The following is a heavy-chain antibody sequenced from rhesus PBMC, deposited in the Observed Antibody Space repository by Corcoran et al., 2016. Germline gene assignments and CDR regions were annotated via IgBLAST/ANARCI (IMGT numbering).Heavy chain of an antibody. CDR2: MYGSSGST. CDR1: GYSISSGYD. D-gene: IGHD3-16*01. CDR3: AGRSGREARAFDF. J-gene: IGHJ3*01. Sequence: QVQLQESGPGVVKPSETLSLTCGVSGYSISSGYDWSWIRQPPGKGLVWIGYMYGSSGSTKYNPSLKNRVTISKETSKNQFSLKLSSVTAADTAVYYCAGRSGREARAFDFWGQGLRVTVSS. V-gene: IGHV4-76*01.